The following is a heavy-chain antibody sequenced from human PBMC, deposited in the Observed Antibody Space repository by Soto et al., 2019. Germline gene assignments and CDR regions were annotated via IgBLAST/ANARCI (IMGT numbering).Heavy chain of an antibody. Sequence: SETLSLTCTVSGGSISSYYWSWIRQPPGKGLEWIGYIYYSGSTNYNPSLKSRVTISVDTSKNQFSLKLSSVTAADTAVYYCASMYGDRDYWGQGTLVTVSS. CDR1: GGSISSYY. CDR3: ASMYGDRDY. J-gene: IGHJ4*02. V-gene: IGHV4-59*01. CDR2: IYYSGST. D-gene: IGHD4-17*01.